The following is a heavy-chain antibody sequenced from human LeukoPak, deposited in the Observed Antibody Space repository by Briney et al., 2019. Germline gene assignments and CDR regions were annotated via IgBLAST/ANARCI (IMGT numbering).Heavy chain of an antibody. J-gene: IGHJ6*02. CDR2: IHYSGST. D-gene: IGHD4-17*01. CDR1: GGSISSGGYY. Sequence: SQTLSLTCTVSGGSISSGGYYWSWIRQHPGKGLEWIGCIHYSGSTYYNPSLKSRGTISIDTSKNQFTLRLNSVTAADTAVYYCARDEVDYGERDSYYYGVDVWGQGTTVTVSS. V-gene: IGHV4-31*03. CDR3: ARDEVDYGERDSYYYGVDV.